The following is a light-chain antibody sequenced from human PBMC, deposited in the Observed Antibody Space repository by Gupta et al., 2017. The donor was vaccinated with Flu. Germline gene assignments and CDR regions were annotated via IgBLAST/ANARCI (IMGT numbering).Light chain of an antibody. Sequence: QSVLTQPPSVPGAPGQRVTISCTGSSSNIGAGYDVHWYQQLPGTAPKLLIYGNSNRPSGVPDRFSGSKSGTSASLAITGLQAEDEADYYGQSYDSSLSGSVFGGGTKLTVL. CDR1: SSNIGAGYD. CDR2: GNS. CDR3: QSYDSSLSGSV. V-gene: IGLV1-40*01. J-gene: IGLJ3*02.